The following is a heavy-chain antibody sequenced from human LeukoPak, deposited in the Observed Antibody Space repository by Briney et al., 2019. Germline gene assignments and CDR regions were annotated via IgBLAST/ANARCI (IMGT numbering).Heavy chain of an antibody. CDR2: IYYSGST. J-gene: IGHJ4*02. V-gene: IGHV4-39*01. Sequence: PSETLSLTCTVSVGSISSSSYYWGWIRQPPGKGLEWIGSIYYSGSTYYNPSLKSRVTISVDTSKNQFSLKLSSVTAADTAVYYCARQAPTSSSWYVAAQRGRYYFDYWGQGTLVTVSS. CDR1: VGSISSSSYY. D-gene: IGHD6-13*01. CDR3: ARQAPTSSSWYVAAQRGRYYFDY.